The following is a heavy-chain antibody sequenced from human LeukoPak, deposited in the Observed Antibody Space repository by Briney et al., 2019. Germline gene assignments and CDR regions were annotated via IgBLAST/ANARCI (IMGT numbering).Heavy chain of an antibody. CDR3: ARDRKGVVPAEAGGWFDP. D-gene: IGHD2-2*01. CDR2: IYYSGST. CDR1: GGSISSYY. V-gene: IGHV4-59*01. Sequence: SETLSLTCTVSGGSISSYYWSWIRQPPGKGLEWNGYIYYSGSTNYNPSLKSRVTISVDTSKNQFSLKLSSVTAADTAVYYCARDRKGVVPAEAGGWFDPWGQGTLVTVSS. J-gene: IGHJ5*02.